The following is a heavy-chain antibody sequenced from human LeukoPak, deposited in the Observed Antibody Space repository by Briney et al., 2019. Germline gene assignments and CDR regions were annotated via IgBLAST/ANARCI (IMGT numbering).Heavy chain of an antibody. CDR3: ARARTADWPWYYGMDV. CDR1: GFTFSSAW. D-gene: IGHD3-9*01. V-gene: IGHV4-34*01. J-gene: IGHJ6*02. Sequence: GSLRLSCAASGFTFSSAWVSWVRQAPGKGLEWVGEINHSGSTNYNPSLKSRVIISVDTSKNQFSLKLTSVTAADTAVYYCARARTADWPWYYGMDVWGQGTTVTVSS. CDR2: INHSGST.